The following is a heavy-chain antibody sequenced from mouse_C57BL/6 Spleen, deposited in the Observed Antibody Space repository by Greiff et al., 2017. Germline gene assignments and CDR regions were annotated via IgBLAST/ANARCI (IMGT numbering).Heavy chain of an antibody. CDR1: GYTFTSYW. D-gene: IGHD2-3*01. V-gene: IGHV1-55*01. J-gene: IGHJ2*01. CDR2: IYPGSGST. CDR3: ARGVYDGYYDFDY. Sequence: QVQLKQPGAELVKPGASVKMSCTASGYTFTSYWITWVKQRPGQGLEWIGDIYPGSGSTNYNEKFKSKSTLTVDTSSSTAYMQLSSLTSEDSAVYYCARGVYDGYYDFDYWGKGTTLTVSS.